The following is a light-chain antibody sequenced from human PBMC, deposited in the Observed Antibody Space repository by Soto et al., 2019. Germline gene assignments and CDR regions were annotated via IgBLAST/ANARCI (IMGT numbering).Light chain of an antibody. CDR2: GAS. J-gene: IGKJ1*01. CDR3: QQRADWPQT. CDR1: QSVSNNY. V-gene: IGKV3D-20*02. Sequence: EIVLTQSPCTLSLSPGERATLSCRSSQSVSNNYLAWYQQKPGQAPRLLIYGASSRATGIPDRFSGSGSGTDFTLTISSLEPEDFAIYFCQQRADWPQTFGQGTKVDIK.